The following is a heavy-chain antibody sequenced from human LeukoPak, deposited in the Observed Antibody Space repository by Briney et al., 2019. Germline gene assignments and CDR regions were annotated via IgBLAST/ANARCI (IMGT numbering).Heavy chain of an antibody. Sequence: SETLSLNCTVSGGSISSFYWSWIRQPPGKGLEWIGYIYYTGSTDCNPSLKSRVTISLDTSKNQFSLKLSSVTAADTAVYYCARGKDWFDPWGQGTLVTVSS. J-gene: IGHJ5*02. CDR1: GGSISSFY. CDR2: IYYTGST. V-gene: IGHV4-59*13. CDR3: ARGKDWFDP.